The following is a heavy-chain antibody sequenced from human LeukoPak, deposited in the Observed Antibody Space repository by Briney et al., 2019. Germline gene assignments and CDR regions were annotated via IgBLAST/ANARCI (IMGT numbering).Heavy chain of an antibody. CDR2: INPNSGGT. V-gene: IGHV1-2*02. CDR3: ARVECYDSSGYRN. D-gene: IGHD3-22*01. Sequence: GASVKVSCKASGYTFTGYYMHWVRQAPGQGLEWMGWINPNSGGTNYAQKFQGRVTMTRDTSISTAYMELSRLRSDDTAVYYCARVECYDSSGYRNWGQGTLVTVSS. CDR1: GYTFTGYY. J-gene: IGHJ4*02.